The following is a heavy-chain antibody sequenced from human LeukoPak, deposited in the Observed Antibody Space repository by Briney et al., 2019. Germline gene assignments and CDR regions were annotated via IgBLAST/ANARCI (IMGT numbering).Heavy chain of an antibody. J-gene: IGHJ4*02. CDR1: GFTVSSNY. V-gene: IGHV3-53*01. D-gene: IGHD3-3*01. CDR2: IYSGGST. CDR3: ARANYDFWSGYPTSYYFDY. Sequence: PGGSLRLSCAASGFTVSSNYMSWVRQAPGKGLEWVSVIYSGGSTYYADSVKGRFTISRDNSKNTLYLQMNSLRAEDTAVYYCARANYDFWSGYPTSYYFDYWGQGTLVTVSS.